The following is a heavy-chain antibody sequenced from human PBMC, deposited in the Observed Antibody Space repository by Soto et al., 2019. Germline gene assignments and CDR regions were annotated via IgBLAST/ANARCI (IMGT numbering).Heavy chain of an antibody. Sequence: TGGSLRLSCAASGFTFSSYWMHWVRQAPGKGLVWVSRINSDGSSTNYADSVKGRFTISRDNAKNTLYLQMNSLRAEDTAVYYCARDPALGLFDYWGQGTLVTVSS. J-gene: IGHJ4*02. CDR1: GFTFSSYW. CDR3: ARDPALGLFDY. D-gene: IGHD7-27*01. V-gene: IGHV3-74*01. CDR2: INSDGSST.